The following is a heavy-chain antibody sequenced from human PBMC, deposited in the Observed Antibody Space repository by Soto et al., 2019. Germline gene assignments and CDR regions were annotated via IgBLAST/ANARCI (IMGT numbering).Heavy chain of an antibody. J-gene: IGHJ1*01. V-gene: IGHV4-59*02. Sequence: NPSETLSLTCTVSGGSVNSYYWSWIRQPPGKGLEWIAYIYNSGSTNYNPSLQSRVIISVDTSKDQFSLKLSSVTTADTAVYYCTRSTYYEYFQHWGQGTLVTVSS. CDR3: TRSTYYEYFQH. CDR1: GGSVNSYY. D-gene: IGHD1-26*01. CDR2: IYNSGST.